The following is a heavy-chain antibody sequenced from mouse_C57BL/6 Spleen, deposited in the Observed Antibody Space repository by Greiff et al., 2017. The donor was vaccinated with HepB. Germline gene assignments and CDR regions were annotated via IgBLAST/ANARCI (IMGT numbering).Heavy chain of an antibody. J-gene: IGHJ2*01. CDR3: TRWYYGSSYDY. CDR2: IDPETGGT. D-gene: IGHD1-1*01. CDR1: GYTFTDYE. V-gene: IGHV1-15*01. Sequence: QVQLQQSGAELVRPGASVTLSCKASGYTFTDYEMHWVKQTPVHGLEWIGAIDPETGGTAYNQKFKGKAILTADKSSSPAYMELRSLTSEDSAVYYCTRWYYGSSYDYWGQGTTLTVSS.